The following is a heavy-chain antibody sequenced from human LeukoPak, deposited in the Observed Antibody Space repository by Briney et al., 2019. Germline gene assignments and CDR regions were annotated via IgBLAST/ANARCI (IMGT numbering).Heavy chain of an antibody. CDR3: ARHAATVTSLNY. J-gene: IGHJ4*02. Sequence: SETLSLTCTVSGGSISSSNYFWGWIRQPPGKGLEWIGSINYSGSTYCNPSLESRVTISVDTSKKQFSLKLSSMTAADTAVYYCARHAATVTSLNYWGQGTLVTVSS. CDR1: GGSISSSNYF. V-gene: IGHV4-39*01. CDR2: INYSGST. D-gene: IGHD4-17*01.